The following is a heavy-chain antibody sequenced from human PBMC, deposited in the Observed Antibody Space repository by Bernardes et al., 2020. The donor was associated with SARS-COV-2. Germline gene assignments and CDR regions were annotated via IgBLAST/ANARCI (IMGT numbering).Heavy chain of an antibody. D-gene: IGHD3-10*01. V-gene: IGHV3-7*03. J-gene: IGHJ4*02. Sequence: WVRQAPGKGLEWVANIKPDGSERNYVDSVKGRFVISRDNAKKSLYLQIGSLRAEDTAVYYCAKGLQVGRGVEGSWGQGTLVTVSS. CDR3: AKGLQVGRGVEGS. CDR2: IKPDGSER.